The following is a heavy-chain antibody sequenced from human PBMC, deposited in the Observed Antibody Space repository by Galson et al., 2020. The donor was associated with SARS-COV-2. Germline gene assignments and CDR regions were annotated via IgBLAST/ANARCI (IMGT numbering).Heavy chain of an antibody. V-gene: IGHV3-33*01. Sequence: GESLKISCAASGFNFRSYGMHWVRQAPGKGPEWVTVIWYDGSNKYYADSVKGRFTISRDNSKNTLYLQMNSLRAEDTAVYYCARDCIAAADCGMDVWGQGTTVTVFS. CDR2: IWYDGSNK. CDR3: ARDCIAAADCGMDV. D-gene: IGHD6-13*01. CDR1: GFNFRSYG. J-gene: IGHJ6*02.